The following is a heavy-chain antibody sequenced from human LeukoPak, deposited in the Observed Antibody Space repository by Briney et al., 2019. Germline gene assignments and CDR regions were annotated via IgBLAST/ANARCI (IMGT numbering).Heavy chain of an antibody. Sequence: SETLSLTCAVSGYSISSGYYWGWIRQPPGEGLEWIGSIYHSGSTYYNPSLKSRVTISVDTSKNQFSLKLSSVTAADTAVYYCARNTTNHTITVTNAFDIWGQGTMVTVSS. CDR3: ARNTTNHTITVTNAFDI. V-gene: IGHV4-38-2*01. D-gene: IGHD4-17*01. CDR1: GYSISSGYY. CDR2: IYHSGST. J-gene: IGHJ3*02.